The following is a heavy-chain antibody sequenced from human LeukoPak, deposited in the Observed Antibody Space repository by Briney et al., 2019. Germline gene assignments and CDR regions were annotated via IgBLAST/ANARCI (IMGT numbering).Heavy chain of an antibody. CDR1: GGTFSSYA. CDR2: IIPIFGTA. CDR3: ARETKYYFDY. V-gene: IGHV1-69*13. J-gene: IGHJ4*02. Sequence: GASVKVSCKASGGTFSSYAISWVRQAPGQGLEWMGGIIPIFGTANYAQKFQGRVTITADEPTSTAYMELSGLRSEDTAVYYCARETKYYFDYWGQGTLVTVSS.